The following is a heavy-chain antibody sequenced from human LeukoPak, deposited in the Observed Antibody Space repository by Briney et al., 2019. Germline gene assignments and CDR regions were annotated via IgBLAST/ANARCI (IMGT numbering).Heavy chain of an antibody. J-gene: IGHJ4*02. CDR2: ISAYNGNT. CDR3: ARDDYPTHPGDY. V-gene: IGHV1-18*04. D-gene: IGHD4-11*01. Sequence: ASVKVSCKASGYTFTSYGISWVRQAPGQGLEWMGWISAYNGNTNYAQELQGRVTMTTDTSTSTAYMELRSLRSDDTAVYYCARDDYPTHPGDYWGQGTLVTVSS. CDR1: GYTFTSYG.